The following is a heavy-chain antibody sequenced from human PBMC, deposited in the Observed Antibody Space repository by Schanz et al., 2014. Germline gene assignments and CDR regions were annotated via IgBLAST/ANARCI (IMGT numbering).Heavy chain of an antibody. CDR3: ARDGVDAAAGGNY. D-gene: IGHD6-13*01. Sequence: QVQLVQSGAEVKKPGASVKVSCKASGYTFSSYGITWVRQAPGQGLEWMGWINGYNGHTLYAPKFQGRVTMTTDTSTSTSYMDLRSLRSDDTAVYYCARDGVDAAAGGNYWGQGTLVTVSS. CDR2: INGYNGHT. V-gene: IGHV1-18*01. CDR1: GYTFSSYG. J-gene: IGHJ4*02.